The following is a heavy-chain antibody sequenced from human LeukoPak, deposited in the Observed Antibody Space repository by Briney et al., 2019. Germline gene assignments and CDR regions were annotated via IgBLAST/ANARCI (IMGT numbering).Heavy chain of an antibody. Sequence: ASVKVSCKPSGYTFTSYGISWVRQAPGQGLEWMGWISAYNGNTNYAQKLQGRVTMTTDTSTSTAYMELRSLRSDDAAVYYCARVGTYTYGDYYFDYWGQGTLVTVSS. CDR2: ISAYNGNT. CDR1: GYTFTSYG. J-gene: IGHJ4*02. CDR3: ARVGTYTYGDYYFDY. V-gene: IGHV1-18*01. D-gene: IGHD4-17*01.